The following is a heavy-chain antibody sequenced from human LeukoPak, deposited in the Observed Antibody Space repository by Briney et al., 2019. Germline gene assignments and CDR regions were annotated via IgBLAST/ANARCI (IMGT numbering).Heavy chain of an antibody. Sequence: ASVKVSCKASGYTFTSYDVNWVRQAPGQGLEWMGWMNPNSGNTGYAQKFQGRVTMTRNTSISTDYMELSSLRSEDTAVYYCAKRYCSSTSCYFGYWGQGTLVTVSS. J-gene: IGHJ4*02. V-gene: IGHV1-8*01. CDR2: MNPNSGNT. CDR1: GYTFTSYD. D-gene: IGHD2-2*01. CDR3: AKRYCSSTSCYFGY.